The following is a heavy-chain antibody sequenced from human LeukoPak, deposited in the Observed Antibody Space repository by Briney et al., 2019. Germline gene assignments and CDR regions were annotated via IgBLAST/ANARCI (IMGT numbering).Heavy chain of an antibody. CDR2: IYTSGST. V-gene: IGHV4-4*07. J-gene: IGHJ4*02. CDR3: ARDRYYYDSSGYRLLDY. CDR1: GGSISSYY. Sequence: SETLSLTCTISGGSISSYYWNWIRKPAGKELEWIGRIYTSGSTNYNPSRKSRVTMSVDTSKNQFSLKLSSVTAADTAVYYCARDRYYYDSSGYRLLDYWGQGTLVTVSS. D-gene: IGHD3-22*01.